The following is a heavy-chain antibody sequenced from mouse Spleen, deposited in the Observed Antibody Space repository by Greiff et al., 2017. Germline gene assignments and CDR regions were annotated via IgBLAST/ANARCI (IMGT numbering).Heavy chain of an antibody. J-gene: IGHJ3*01. D-gene: IGHD2-4*01. CDR2: IYPGNVNT. V-gene: IGHV1-66*01. CDR1: GYTFTSYY. Sequence: QVQLQQSGPELVKPGASVRISCKASGYTFTSYYIHWVKQRPGQGLEWIGWIYPGNVNTKYNEKFKGKATLTADTSSSTAYMQLSSLTSEDSAVYFCASWPITTWGWFAYWGQGTLVTVSA. CDR3: ASWPITTWGWFAY.